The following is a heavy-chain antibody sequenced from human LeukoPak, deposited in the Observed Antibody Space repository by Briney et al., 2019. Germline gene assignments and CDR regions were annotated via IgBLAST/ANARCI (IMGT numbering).Heavy chain of an antibody. V-gene: IGHV1-69*06. CDR3: ARDSEGYCSGGSCYYFAFDI. CDR2: IIPIFDTG. J-gene: IGHJ3*02. D-gene: IGHD2-15*01. CDR1: GGTFSNYP. Sequence: ASVKVSCKASGGTFSNYPISWVRQAPGQGLEWMGGIIPIFDTGNYAQKFQGRVTITADKSTNTAYMELSSLRSEDTAVYYCARDSEGYCSGGSCYYFAFDIWGQGTMVTVSS.